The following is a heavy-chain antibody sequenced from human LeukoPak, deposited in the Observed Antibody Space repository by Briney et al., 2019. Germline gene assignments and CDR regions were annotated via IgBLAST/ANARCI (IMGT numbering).Heavy chain of an antibody. Sequence: SGGSLRLSCAASGFTFSSYGMHWVRQAPGKGLEWVAVISYDGSNKYYADSAKGRFTISRDNSKNTLYLQMNSLRAEDTAVYYCAKEALSGSGSYSFDYWGQGTLVTVSS. CDR1: GFTFSSYG. CDR2: ISYDGSNK. J-gene: IGHJ4*02. D-gene: IGHD3-10*01. CDR3: AKEALSGSGSYSFDY. V-gene: IGHV3-30*18.